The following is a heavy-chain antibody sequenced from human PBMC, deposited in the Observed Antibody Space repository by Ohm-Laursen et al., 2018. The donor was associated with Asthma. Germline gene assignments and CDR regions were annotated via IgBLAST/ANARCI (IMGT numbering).Heavy chain of an antibody. V-gene: IGHV3-23*01. CDR2: ISSTGGST. CDR1: KFTFSNYA. J-gene: IGHJ6*02. Sequence: SLRLSCAASKFTFSNYAMNWVRQPPGKGLEWVSEISSTGGSTDYADSVKGRFTTSRDNSKSTMYLQMNSLRAEDTAVYYCAKVGLTYYNAMDVWGQGTTVIVSS. CDR3: AKVGLTYYNAMDV. D-gene: IGHD4/OR15-4a*01.